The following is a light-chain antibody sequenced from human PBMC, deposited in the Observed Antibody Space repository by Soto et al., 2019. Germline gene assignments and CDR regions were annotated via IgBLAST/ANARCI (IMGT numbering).Light chain of an antibody. J-gene: IGKJ5*01. V-gene: IGKV3-11*01. CDR1: QSVSSY. CDR3: QQYNNWPPIT. CDR2: GAS. Sequence: EVGLTQSPSALSLSPGERATLSCRASQSVSSYLAWYQQKPGQAPRLLIYGASDRASGIPARFSGSGSGTDFTLTISRLEADDVAVYHCQQYNNWPPITFGQGTRLEIK.